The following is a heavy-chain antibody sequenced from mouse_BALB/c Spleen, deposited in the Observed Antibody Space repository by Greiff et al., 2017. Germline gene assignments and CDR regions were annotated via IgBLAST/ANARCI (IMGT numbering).Heavy chain of an antibody. D-gene: IGHD4-1*01. J-gene: IGHJ3*01. CDR1: GYTFSSYW. V-gene: IGHV1-9*01. Sequence: VQLQQSGAELMKPGASVKISCKATGYTFSSYWIEWVKQRPGHGLEWIGEILPGSGSTNYNEKFKGKATFTADTSSNTAYMQLSSLTSEDSAVYYCARAGNWDWFAYWGQGTLVTVSA. CDR2: ILPGSGST. CDR3: ARAGNWDWFAY.